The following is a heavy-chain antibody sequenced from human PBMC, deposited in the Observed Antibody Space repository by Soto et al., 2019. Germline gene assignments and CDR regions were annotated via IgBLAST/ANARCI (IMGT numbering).Heavy chain of an antibody. D-gene: IGHD3-22*01. Sequence: SVKVSCTASGGTFSRYALNWVRQAPGQGPEWMGGIVPIFGKPNYAQKFQGRVTITADESTSTAYLELSSLRSEDTAVYYCARGVDYDSSAYYFFFWGQGTLVTSPQ. CDR3: ARGVDYDSSAYYFFF. CDR1: GGTFSRYA. V-gene: IGHV1-69*13. J-gene: IGHJ4*02. CDR2: IVPIFGKP.